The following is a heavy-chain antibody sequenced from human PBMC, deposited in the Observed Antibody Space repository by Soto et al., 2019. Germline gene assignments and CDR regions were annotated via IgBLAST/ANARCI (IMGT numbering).Heavy chain of an antibody. J-gene: IGHJ5*02. CDR2: INLSGST. V-gene: IGHV4-34*01. CDR3: ARGRSITSLSYRFRFDP. Sequence: SETLALTCAVYGGSFRGYYWSWIRPPPGKGLEWIGEINLSGSTNYNPSLKSRVTISVDTSKSQFSLKLSSVTAADTAVYYCARGRSITSLSYRFRFDPWGQGTLVTVSS. D-gene: IGHD2-2*01. CDR1: GGSFRGYY.